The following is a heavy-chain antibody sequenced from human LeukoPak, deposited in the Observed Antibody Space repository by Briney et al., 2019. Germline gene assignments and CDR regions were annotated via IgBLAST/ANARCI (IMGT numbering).Heavy chain of an antibody. Sequence: GASLKVSCKASGYTFTDYYVHWVRQAPGQGLEWMGWINPNSGGTNYAQKFQGRVTMTRDTSNSTAYMELSRLRSDDTAVYYCAREGPIVGATHLVDYWGQGTLVTVSS. CDR1: GYTFTDYY. D-gene: IGHD1-26*01. J-gene: IGHJ4*02. CDR2: INPNSGGT. CDR3: AREGPIVGATHLVDY. V-gene: IGHV1-2*02.